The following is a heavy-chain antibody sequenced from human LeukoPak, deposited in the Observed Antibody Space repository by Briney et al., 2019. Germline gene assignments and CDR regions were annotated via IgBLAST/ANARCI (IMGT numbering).Heavy chain of an antibody. CDR1: GFSFSDYA. CDR3: AKGMSSPLWYFHY. CDR2: VNRDGTGT. J-gene: IGHJ4*02. D-gene: IGHD3-10*01. V-gene: IGHV3-23*03. Sequence: GGSLRLSCVASGFSFSDYAMRWVRQAPGKGLEWVSSVNRDGTGTYYAPSVRGRFTISRDNSRSTVFLQLNSLRAEDLAIYYCAKGMSSPLWYFHYWGQGILVAVSP.